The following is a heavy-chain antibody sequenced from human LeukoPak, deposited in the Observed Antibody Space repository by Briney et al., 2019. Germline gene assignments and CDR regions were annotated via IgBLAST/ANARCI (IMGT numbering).Heavy chain of an antibody. V-gene: IGHV3-13*01. D-gene: IGHD5-18*01. CDR3: ARAVRYSYGYYFDY. CDR1: GFTFSSYD. J-gene: IGHJ4*02. CDR2: IGTAGDT. Sequence: GGSLRLSCAASGFTFSSYDMHWVRQATGKGLEWVSAIGTAGDTYYPGSVKGRFTISRENAKNSLYLQMNSLRAGDTAVYYSARAVRYSYGYYFDYWGQGTLVTVSS.